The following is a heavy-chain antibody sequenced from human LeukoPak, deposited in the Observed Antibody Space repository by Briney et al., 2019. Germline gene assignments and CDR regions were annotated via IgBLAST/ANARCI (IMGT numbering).Heavy chain of an antibody. CDR3: ARGYDSSGYYPDAFDI. V-gene: IGHV4-4*07. CDR1: GGSISSYY. D-gene: IGHD3-22*01. CDR2: IYTSGST. Sequence: PSETLSLTCTVSGGSISSYYWSWIRQPAGKGLEWIGRIYTSGSTNYNPSLKSRVTMSVDTSKNQFSLKLSSVTAADTAVYYCARGYDSSGYYPDAFDIWGQGTMVTVSS. J-gene: IGHJ3*02.